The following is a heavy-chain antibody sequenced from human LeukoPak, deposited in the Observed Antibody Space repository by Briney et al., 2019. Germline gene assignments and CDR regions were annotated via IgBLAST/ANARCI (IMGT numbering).Heavy chain of an antibody. CDR1: GYTFTGYY. J-gene: IGHJ4*02. V-gene: IGHV1-2*02. CDR2: INPNSGDT. CDR3: ATQRGSYLWGTDFDY. Sequence: ASVKVSCKASGYTFTGYYMHWVRQAPGQGLECMGWINPNSGDTKYSQKFQGRVTMTRDTSIRTAYMELTRPRSDDTAVYYCATQRGSYLWGTDFDYWGQGTLVTVSS. D-gene: IGHD3-16*01.